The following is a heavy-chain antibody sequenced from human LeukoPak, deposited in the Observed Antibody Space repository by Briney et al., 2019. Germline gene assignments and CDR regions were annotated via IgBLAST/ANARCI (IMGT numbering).Heavy chain of an antibody. D-gene: IGHD1-26*01. CDR1: GESSFSSYY. V-gene: IGHV4-34*01. CDR2: INHSGYT. J-gene: IGHJ5*02. Sequence: SEALSLTCAVYGESSFSSYYWSWIRQTPGGALEWIGEINHSGYTNYNPSLKSPDTLSLDTYQNKFSLNLCSLTAPDTPVYFSAGEVGGSWFDPWGQGTLVTVSS. CDR3: AGEVGGSWFDP.